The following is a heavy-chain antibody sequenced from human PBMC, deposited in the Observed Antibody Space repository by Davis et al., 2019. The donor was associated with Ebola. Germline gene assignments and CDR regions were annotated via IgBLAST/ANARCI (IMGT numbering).Heavy chain of an antibody. CDR2: VSGSGTTT. Sequence: GESLKISCATSGFTFINAWMNWVRQAPGKGLEWVSAVSGSGTTTGYADSVKGRFTISRDNSKNTLYLQMNSLRAEDTAVYYCAKDRFRFSSGALDYWGQGTLVTVSS. V-gene: IGHV3-23*01. CDR3: AKDRFRFSSGALDY. D-gene: IGHD6-19*01. J-gene: IGHJ4*02. CDR1: GFTFINAW.